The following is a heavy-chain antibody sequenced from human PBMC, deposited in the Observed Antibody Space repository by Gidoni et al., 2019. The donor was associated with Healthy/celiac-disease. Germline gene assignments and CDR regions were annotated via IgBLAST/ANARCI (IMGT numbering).Heavy chain of an antibody. V-gene: IGHV4-61*02. CDR3: ARTGTYYYYGMDV. J-gene: IGHJ6*02. CDR1: GGSISSGSYY. D-gene: IGHD3-9*01. Sequence: QVQLQESGPGLVKPSQTLSLTCTVSGGSISSGSYYWSWLRQPAGKGLEWIGRIYTSGSTNYNPSLKSRATISVDTSKNQFSLKLSSVTAADTAVYYCARTGTYYYYGMDVWGQGTTVTVSS. CDR2: IYTSGST.